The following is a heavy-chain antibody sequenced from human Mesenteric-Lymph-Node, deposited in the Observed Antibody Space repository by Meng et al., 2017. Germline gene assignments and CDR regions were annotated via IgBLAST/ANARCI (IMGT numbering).Heavy chain of an antibody. V-gene: IGHV4-30-4*01. CDR3: AREVRSWSFDI. Sequence: QVAAQGPGPGQVKSYQTRAPPCAVPGGSISSGSYYWSWIRQSPGKGLEWIGYINYSGSTYYNPSLKSRITISRDTSENQFSLKLSSVTAADTAVYFCAREVRSWSFDIWGQGTLVTVSS. CDR2: INYSGST. CDR1: GGSISSGSYY. J-gene: IGHJ4*02. D-gene: IGHD6-13*01.